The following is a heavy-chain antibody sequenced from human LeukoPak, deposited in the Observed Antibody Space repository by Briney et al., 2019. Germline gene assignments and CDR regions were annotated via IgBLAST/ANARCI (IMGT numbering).Heavy chain of an antibody. Sequence: SETLSLTCSVSGGSINNYYWTWIRQPPGKGLEWIGYIFYSGTTNYNPSLKSRVTISIDTSKNQFSLKLNSVTAADTAVYYCARRNLFCTSTSCYLSRSGWFDPWGQETLVTVSS. V-gene: IGHV4-59*08. J-gene: IGHJ5*02. CDR2: IFYSGTT. D-gene: IGHD2-2*01. CDR3: ARRNLFCTSTSCYLSRSGWFDP. CDR1: GGSINNYY.